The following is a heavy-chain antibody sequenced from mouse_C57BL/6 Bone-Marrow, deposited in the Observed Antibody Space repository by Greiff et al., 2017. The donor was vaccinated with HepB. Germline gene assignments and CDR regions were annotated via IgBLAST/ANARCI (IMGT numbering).Heavy chain of an antibody. J-gene: IGHJ2*01. D-gene: IGHD3-2*02. Sequence: QVQLQQPGAELVKPGASVKVSCKASGYTFTSYWMHWVKQRPGQGLEWIGRIHPSDSDTNYNQKFKGKATLTVDKSSSTAYMQLSSLTSEDSAVYYCAMKLRLQRDYCDYWGQGTTLTVSS. CDR1: GYTFTSYW. CDR2: IHPSDSDT. CDR3: AMKLRLQRDYCDY. V-gene: IGHV1-74*01.